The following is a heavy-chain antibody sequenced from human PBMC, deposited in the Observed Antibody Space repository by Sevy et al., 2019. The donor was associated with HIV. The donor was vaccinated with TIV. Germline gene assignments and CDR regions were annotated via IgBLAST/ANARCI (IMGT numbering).Heavy chain of an antibody. J-gene: IGHJ4*02. V-gene: IGHV3-7*01. CDR2: IKQDGSEK. CDR1: GFTFSSYW. CDR3: AKVPYGSSWRYYFDY. Sequence: GGSLRLSCAASGFTFSSYWMSWVRQAPGKGLEWVANIKQDGSEKYYADSVKGRFTISRDNSKNTLYLQMNSLRAEDTAVYYCAKVPYGSSWRYYFDYWGQGTLVTVSS. D-gene: IGHD6-13*01.